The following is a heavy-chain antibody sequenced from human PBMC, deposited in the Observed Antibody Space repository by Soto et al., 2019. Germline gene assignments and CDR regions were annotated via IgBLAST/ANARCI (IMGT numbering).Heavy chain of an antibody. V-gene: IGHV1-69*13. CDR3: ARDHVTIFGVVIIFGY. CDR2: IIPIFGTA. CDR1: GGTFSSYA. D-gene: IGHD3-3*01. Sequence: VKVSCKASGGTFSSYAISWVRQAPGQGLEWMGGIIPIFGTANYAQKFQGRVTITADKSTSTAYMELSSLRSEDTAVYYCARDHVTIFGVVIIFGYWGQGTLVTVSS. J-gene: IGHJ4*02.